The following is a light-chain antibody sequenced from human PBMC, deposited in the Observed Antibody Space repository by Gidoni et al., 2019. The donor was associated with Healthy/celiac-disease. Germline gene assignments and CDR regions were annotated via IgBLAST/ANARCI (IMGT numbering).Light chain of an antibody. Sequence: QLTQSPSSLSASVGDRVTITCRASQSISSYLNWYQQKPGKAPKLLMYAASSLQSGVPSRLSGSGSGTDFTLTISSRQPEDFETYYCQQSYSTPETFGQGTKVEIK. V-gene: IGKV1-39*01. CDR3: QQSYSTPET. CDR1: QSISSY. J-gene: IGKJ1*01. CDR2: AAS.